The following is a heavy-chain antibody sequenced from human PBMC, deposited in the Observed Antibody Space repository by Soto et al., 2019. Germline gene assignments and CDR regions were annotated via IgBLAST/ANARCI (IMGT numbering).Heavy chain of an antibody. V-gene: IGHV3-21*01. Sequence: EVQLVESGGGLVKPGGSLRLSCAASGFTFSSYTMNWVRQAPGKGLEWVSSISSGSSYIYYADSMKGRFTISRDNAKNALYLQMNSLRAEDTAVYYCARGVLSDSGTCYWCRGTLVTVSS. CDR2: ISSGSSYI. D-gene: IGHD2-15*01. CDR3: ARGVLSDSGTCY. J-gene: IGHJ4*02. CDR1: GFTFSSYT.